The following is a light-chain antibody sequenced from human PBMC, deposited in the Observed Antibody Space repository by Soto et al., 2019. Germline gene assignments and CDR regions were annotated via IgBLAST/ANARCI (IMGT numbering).Light chain of an antibody. V-gene: IGLV2-14*01. CDR2: DVS. J-gene: IGLJ1*01. CDR1: SSDVGGYNY. CDR3: SSYTSSSTLV. Sequence: QSVLTQPASVSGSPGQSITISCTRTSSDVGGYNYVSWYQQHPGKAPKLMIYDVSNRPSGVSNRFSGSKSGNTASLTISGHQAEDEADYYCSSYTSSSTLVFGSGTKVTVL.